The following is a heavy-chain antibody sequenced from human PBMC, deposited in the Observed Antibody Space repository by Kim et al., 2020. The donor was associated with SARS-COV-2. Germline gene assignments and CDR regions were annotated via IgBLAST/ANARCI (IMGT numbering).Heavy chain of an antibody. CDR1: GFTFSDYY. CDR3: ARGAFVLSGSYPLDY. D-gene: IGHD1-26*01. J-gene: IGHJ4*02. V-gene: IGHV3-11*06. Sequence: GGSLRLSCAASGFTFSDYYMSWIRQAPGKGLEWVSYISSSSSYTNYADSVKGRFTISRDNAKNSLYLQMNSLRAEDTAVYYCARGAFVLSGSYPLDYWGQGTLVTVSS. CDR2: ISSSSSYT.